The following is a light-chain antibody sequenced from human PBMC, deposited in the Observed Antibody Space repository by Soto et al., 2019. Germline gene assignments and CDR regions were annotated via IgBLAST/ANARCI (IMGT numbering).Light chain of an antibody. V-gene: IGKV1-9*01. J-gene: IGKJ1*01. CDR2: AAS. CDR3: QQYNTLWT. Sequence: DIQLTQSPSFLSASVGDRVTITCRASQGISSYLAWYQQKPGKAPKLLIYAASTLQSGVPSRFSGSGSGTEFTLTISSLQPEDFATYYCQQYNTLWTFGQGTKVDIK. CDR1: QGISSY.